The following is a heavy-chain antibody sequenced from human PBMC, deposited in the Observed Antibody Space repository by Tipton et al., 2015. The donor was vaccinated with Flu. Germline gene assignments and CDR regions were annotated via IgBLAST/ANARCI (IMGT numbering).Heavy chain of an antibody. CDR3: ARRNYYGSGSYYDY. Sequence: TLSLTCTVSGGSISSGGYYWSWIRQHPGKGLEWIGYIYYSGSAYYNPSLKSRVTISVDTSKNQFSLKLSSVTAADTAVYYCARRNYYGSGSYYDYWGQGTLVTVSS. CDR1: GGSISSGGYY. CDR2: IYYSGSA. V-gene: IGHV4-31*03. D-gene: IGHD3-10*01. J-gene: IGHJ4*02.